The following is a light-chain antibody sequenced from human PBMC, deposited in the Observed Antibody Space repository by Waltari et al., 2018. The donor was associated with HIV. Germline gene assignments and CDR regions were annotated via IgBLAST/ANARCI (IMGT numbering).Light chain of an antibody. Sequence: DIQLTQSPSFLSASVGDRVTITCRDSQGIVRYLAWYQRKPGKAPELLVHGTSTLQTGVPSRFSGSGNGTEFTLTISSLQPEDFATYYCQHLSSYPLFGPGTTMDVK. J-gene: IGKJ3*01. V-gene: IGKV1-9*01. CDR1: QGIVRY. CDR3: QHLSSYPL. CDR2: GTS.